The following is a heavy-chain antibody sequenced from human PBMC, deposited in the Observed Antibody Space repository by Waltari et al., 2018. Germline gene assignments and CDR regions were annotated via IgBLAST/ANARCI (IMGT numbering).Heavy chain of an antibody. CDR3: ARYSSSPYYYGMDV. CDR1: GGSISRSNSY. J-gene: IGHJ6*02. D-gene: IGHD6-13*01. CDR2: IYYSGST. V-gene: IGHV4-39*07. Sequence: QLQLQESGPGLAKPSETLSLTCAVSGGSISRSNSYWGWIRQPPGKGLEWIGSIYYSGSTYYNPSLKSRVTISVDTSKNQFSLKLSSVTAADTAVYYCARYSSSPYYYGMDVWGQGP.